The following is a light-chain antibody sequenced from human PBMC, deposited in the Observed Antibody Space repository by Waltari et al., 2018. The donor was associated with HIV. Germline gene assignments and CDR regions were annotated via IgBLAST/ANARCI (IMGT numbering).Light chain of an antibody. V-gene: IGKV2-28*01. CDR3: MQALQTPWT. J-gene: IGKJ1*01. Sequence: DIVMTQSPLSLPVTPGDPASISCRSSQSLLHSNGYNALDWYLQKPGQSPQLLIYLGSNRASGVPDRFSGSGAGTDFTLKISRVEDEDVGVYYCMQALQTPWTFGQGTKVEIK. CDR2: LGS. CDR1: QSLLHSNGYNA.